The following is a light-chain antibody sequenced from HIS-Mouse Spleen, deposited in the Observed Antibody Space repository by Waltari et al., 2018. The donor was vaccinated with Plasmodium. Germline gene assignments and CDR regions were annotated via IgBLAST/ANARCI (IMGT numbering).Light chain of an antibody. CDR1: QLGDKY. CDR2: QDS. CDR3: QAWDSSTVV. J-gene: IGLJ2*01. V-gene: IGLV3-1*01. Sequence: SYELTQPPSVSVSPGQTASIPCSGDQLGDKYACWYQQNPGQSPVLVIYQDSKRPSGIPGRVSGSNSGNTATLTISGTQAMDEADYYCQAWDSSTVVFGGGTKLTVL.